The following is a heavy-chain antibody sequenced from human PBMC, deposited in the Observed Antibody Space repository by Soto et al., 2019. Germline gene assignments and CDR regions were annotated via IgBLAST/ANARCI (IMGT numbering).Heavy chain of an antibody. CDR1: GYSFTSSC. Sequence: ASVKVSCKASGYSFTSSCLSWVRQAPGQGLKWMGWISAYNGNTNYAQKFQGRVTMTTDTSTNTAYMELGSLTSDDTAVYYCARDSSQKWWSKNYYYYGMDVWGQGTTVTVSS. D-gene: IGHD2-15*01. J-gene: IGHJ6*02. V-gene: IGHV1-18*01. CDR2: ISAYNGNT. CDR3: ARDSSQKWWSKNYYYYGMDV.